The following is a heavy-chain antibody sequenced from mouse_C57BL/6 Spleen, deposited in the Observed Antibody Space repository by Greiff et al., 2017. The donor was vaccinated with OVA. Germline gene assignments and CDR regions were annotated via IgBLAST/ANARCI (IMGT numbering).Heavy chain of an antibody. CDR3: AREGGSSYDY. Sequence: EVQLQESGPGLVKPSQSLSLTCSVTGYSITSGYYWNWIRQFPGNKLEWMGYISYDGSNNYNPSLKNRISITRDTSQNQFFLKLNSVTTKDTATYCCAREGGSSYDYWGQGTTLTVSS. CDR1: GYSITSGYY. V-gene: IGHV3-6*01. D-gene: IGHD1-1*01. J-gene: IGHJ2*01. CDR2: ISYDGSN.